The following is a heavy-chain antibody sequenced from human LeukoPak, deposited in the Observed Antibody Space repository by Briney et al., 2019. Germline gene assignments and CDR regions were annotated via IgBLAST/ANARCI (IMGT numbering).Heavy chain of an antibody. V-gene: IGHV1-58*01. J-gene: IGHJ4*02. CDR2: IVIANGNT. D-gene: IGHD3-9*01. CDR1: GFTFGRSA. Sequence: RASVKVSCKASGFTFGRSAVQWVRQARGQRPEWIGWIVIANGNTNYAQKFQERLTITRDMSTSTAYMELSSLRSEDTAVYYCAAEDDFLTGYYDFDYWGQGTVVTVSS. CDR3: AAEDDFLTGYYDFDY.